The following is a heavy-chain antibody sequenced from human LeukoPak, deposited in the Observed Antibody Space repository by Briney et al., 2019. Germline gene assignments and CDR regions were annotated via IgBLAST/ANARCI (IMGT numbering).Heavy chain of an antibody. D-gene: IGHD4/OR15-4a*01. Sequence: GEALKIFCKGSGYSFTSYWIVWVRQMAGESLEWRGTIYSGDSDTRYSPSFQGQVTISADKSISTAYLQRSSLKASDTAMYYCARPNGMTAEYIDYWGQGTLVTVSS. V-gene: IGHV5-51*01. CDR3: ARPNGMTAEYIDY. CDR1: GYSFTSYW. J-gene: IGHJ4*02. CDR2: IYSGDSDT.